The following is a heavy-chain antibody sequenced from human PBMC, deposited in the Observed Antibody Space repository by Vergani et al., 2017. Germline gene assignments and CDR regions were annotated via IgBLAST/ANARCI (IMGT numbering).Heavy chain of an antibody. Sequence: QVQLVQSGAEVKKPGASVKVSCKASGYTFTSYGISWVRQAPGQGLEWMGWISAYNGNTNYAQKLQGRVTMTTDTSTSTAYMELRSLRSDETAVYYCARVICSGGSCYYYYYYMDVWGKGTTVTVSS. CDR3: ARVICSGGSCYYYYYYMDV. CDR1: GYTFTSYG. D-gene: IGHD2-15*01. V-gene: IGHV1-18*01. CDR2: ISAYNGNT. J-gene: IGHJ6*03.